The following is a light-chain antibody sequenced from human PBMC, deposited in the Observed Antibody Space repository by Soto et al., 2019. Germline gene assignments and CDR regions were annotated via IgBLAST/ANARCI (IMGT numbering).Light chain of an antibody. V-gene: IGLV2-11*01. J-gene: IGLJ1*01. CDR3: CSYAGTYTFYV. Sequence: QSVLTQPRSVSGSPGQSVTISCTGTSSDVGGYDYVSWYQQHPGKAPKLMIYDVTKRPSGVPDRFSGSRSGNTASLTISGLQAEDDADYYCCSYAGTYTFYVFGTGTRSPS. CDR1: SSDVGGYDY. CDR2: DVT.